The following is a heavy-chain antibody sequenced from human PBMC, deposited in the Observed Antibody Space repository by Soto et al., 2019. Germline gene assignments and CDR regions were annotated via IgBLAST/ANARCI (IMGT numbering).Heavy chain of an antibody. CDR3: AREEGTVTYDY. CDR2: IIAVLGIT. D-gene: IGHD4-17*01. J-gene: IGHJ4*02. V-gene: IGHV1-69*08. Sequence: QVHLVQSGAEVRKPGSSVKVSCKASGGTSSTSTISWVRQAPGQGLEWMGRIIAVLGITNYAQSFQGRVTITADKSTRTAYLELSSLRSEDTAVYYCAREEGTVTYDYWGQGTLVTVSS. CDR1: GGTSSTST.